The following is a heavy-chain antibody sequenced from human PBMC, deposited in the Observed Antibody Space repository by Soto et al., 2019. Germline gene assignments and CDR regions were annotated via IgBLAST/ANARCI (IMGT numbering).Heavy chain of an antibody. CDR2: IYSGGYT. CDR1: GFTVSNNY. J-gene: IGHJ4*02. D-gene: IGHD3-10*01. Sequence: EVQLVESGGGLIQPGGSLRLSCAVSGFTVSNNYMSWVRQAPGKGLEGVSVIYSGGYTAYGDSVKGRFTISRDNSKNTLFPQMTSLGPDDTAGFFCPTLPGGGGYWGQGTLVTVSS. V-gene: IGHV3-53*01. CDR3: PTLPGGGGY.